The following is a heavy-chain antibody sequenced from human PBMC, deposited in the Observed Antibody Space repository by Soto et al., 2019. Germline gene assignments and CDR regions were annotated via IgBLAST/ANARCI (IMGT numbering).Heavy chain of an antibody. J-gene: IGHJ6*02. V-gene: IGHV1-3*01. D-gene: IGHD3-3*01. CDR3: ARSGDFWSGWDYHYGMDV. Sequence: ASVKVSCKASGYTFTSYAMHWVRQAPGQRLEWMGWINAGNGNTKYSQKFQGRVTITRDTSASTAYMELSSLRSEDTAVYYCARSGDFWSGWDYHYGMDVWGQGTTVTVSS. CDR2: INAGNGNT. CDR1: GYTFTSYA.